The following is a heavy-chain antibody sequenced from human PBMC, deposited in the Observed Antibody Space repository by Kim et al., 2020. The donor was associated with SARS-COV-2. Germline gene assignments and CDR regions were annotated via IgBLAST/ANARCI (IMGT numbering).Heavy chain of an antibody. CDR1: GGSISSGGYY. J-gene: IGHJ4*02. D-gene: IGHD3-22*01. CDR2: IYYSGST. CDR3: ARGDYYDSSGYYSPYFDN. Sequence: SETLSLTCTVSGGSISSGGYYWSWIRQHPGKGLEWIGYIYYSGSTYYNPSLKSRFTISVDTSKNQFSLKLSSVTAADTAVYYCARGDYYDSSGYYSPYFDNWGRGTLVTVSS. V-gene: IGHV4-31*03.